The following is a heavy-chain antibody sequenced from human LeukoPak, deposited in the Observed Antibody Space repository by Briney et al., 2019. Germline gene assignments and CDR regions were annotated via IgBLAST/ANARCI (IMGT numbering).Heavy chain of an antibody. Sequence: SETLSLTCTVSGGAISRDYWGWIRQPPGKGLEWIGDMHYSGSTKYNPSLKSRVSVSLNTSKNQFSLKLSSVTAADTAVYYCAREDCSSSTCWFDPWGQGTLVTVSS. CDR3: AREDCSSSTCWFDP. J-gene: IGHJ5*02. CDR1: GGAISRDY. V-gene: IGHV4-59*01. CDR2: MHYSGST. D-gene: IGHD2-2*01.